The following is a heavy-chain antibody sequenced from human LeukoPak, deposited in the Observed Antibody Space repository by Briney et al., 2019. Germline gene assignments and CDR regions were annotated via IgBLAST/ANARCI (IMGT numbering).Heavy chain of an antibody. Sequence: SETPSLTCTVSGGSISSYYWSWIRQPAGKGLEWIGRIYISGSTNYNPSLKSRVTMSVDTSKNQFSLKLSSVAAADTAVYYCARRFGERLYSNNDAFDSWGQGTLVTVSS. CDR3: ARRFGERLYSNNDAFDS. D-gene: IGHD4-11*01. V-gene: IGHV4-4*07. J-gene: IGHJ4*02. CDR1: GGSISSYY. CDR2: IYISGST.